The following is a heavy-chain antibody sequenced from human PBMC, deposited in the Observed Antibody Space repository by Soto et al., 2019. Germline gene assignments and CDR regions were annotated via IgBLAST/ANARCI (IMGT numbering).Heavy chain of an antibody. Sequence: QVQLVESGGGVVQPGRSLRLSCAASGFTFSSYAMHWVRQAPGKGLEWVAVISYDGSNKYYADSVKGRFTISRDNSKNTLYLQMNSLRAEDTAVYYCARAGKLLWFGELQTPDYYYYGMDVWGQGTTVTVSS. J-gene: IGHJ6*02. CDR3: ARAGKLLWFGELQTPDYYYYGMDV. CDR2: ISYDGSNK. V-gene: IGHV3-30-3*01. CDR1: GFTFSSYA. D-gene: IGHD3-10*01.